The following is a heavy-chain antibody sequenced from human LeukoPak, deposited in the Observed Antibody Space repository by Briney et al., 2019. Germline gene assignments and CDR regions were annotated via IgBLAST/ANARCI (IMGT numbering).Heavy chain of an antibody. CDR1: GYTFTSYD. CDR3: AGNTYYYGSGSYSPPNDY. V-gene: IGHV1-69*13. J-gene: IGHJ4*02. D-gene: IGHD3-10*01. Sequence: ASVKVSCKASGYTFTSYDINWVRQAPGQGLEWMGGIIPIFGTANYAQKFQGRVTITADESTSTAYMELSSLRSEDTAVYYCAGNTYYYGSGSYSPPNDYWGQGTLVTVSS. CDR2: IIPIFGTA.